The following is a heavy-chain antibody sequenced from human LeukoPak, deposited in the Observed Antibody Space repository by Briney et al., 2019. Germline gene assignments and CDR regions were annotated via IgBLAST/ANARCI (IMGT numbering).Heavy chain of an antibody. V-gene: IGHV3-7*01. Sequence: GGSLRLSCSASGFTFSTYWMSWVRQAPGKGLEWVAKIKQDGSEKYYVDSVKGRFTISRDNAKNSLYLQMNSLRAEDTAVYYCARGPTRANSSDYWGQGARLTVSS. CDR3: ARGPTRANSSDY. CDR2: IKQDGSEK. CDR1: GFTFSTYW. D-gene: IGHD2/OR15-2a*01. J-gene: IGHJ4*02.